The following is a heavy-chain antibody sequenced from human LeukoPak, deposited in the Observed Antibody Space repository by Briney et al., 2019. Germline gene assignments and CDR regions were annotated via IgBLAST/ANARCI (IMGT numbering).Heavy chain of an antibody. Sequence: GASVKVSCKASGYTFTDYALHWVRQAPGQSLEWMGWITTGRGETRYSQEFQRRITFTRDTSASTVSMDLSDLRSEDTAVYYSARGGKQWRGGNYFDSWGQGTLVSVSS. CDR1: GYTFTDYA. CDR3: ARGGKQWRGGNYFDS. CDR2: ITTGRGET. J-gene: IGHJ4*02. V-gene: IGHV1-3*03. D-gene: IGHD6-19*01.